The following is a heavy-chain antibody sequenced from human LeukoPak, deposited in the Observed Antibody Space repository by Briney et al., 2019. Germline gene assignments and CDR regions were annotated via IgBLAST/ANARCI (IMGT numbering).Heavy chain of an antibody. CDR1: GGSISIFY. V-gene: IGHV4-59*01. CDR3: ARDRELGV. D-gene: IGHD1-26*01. CDR2: IYDSVNA. Sequence: SETLSLTCTVSGGSISIFYWSWIRQSPGKGLEWIGYIYDSVNANYNPSLKSRVTISVDMSRNQFSLKLNSVTAADTAIYYCARDRELGVWGQGTIVTVSS. J-gene: IGHJ6*02.